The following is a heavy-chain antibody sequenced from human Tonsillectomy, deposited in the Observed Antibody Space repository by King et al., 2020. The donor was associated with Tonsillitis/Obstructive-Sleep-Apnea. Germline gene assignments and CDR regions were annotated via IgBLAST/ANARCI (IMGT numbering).Heavy chain of an antibody. Sequence: VQLVESGGGLVQPGGSLRLSCAASGFTFSNYWMHWVRQAPGKGLVWVSRINYDGGSATYADSVKGRFTISRDNAKNTLYLQMNSLRAEDTAVYYCEREGGGYYYMDVWGKGTTVTVSS. J-gene: IGHJ6*03. D-gene: IGHD3-10*01. CDR3: EREGGGYYYMDV. CDR1: GFTFSNYW. V-gene: IGHV3-74*01. CDR2: INYDGGSA.